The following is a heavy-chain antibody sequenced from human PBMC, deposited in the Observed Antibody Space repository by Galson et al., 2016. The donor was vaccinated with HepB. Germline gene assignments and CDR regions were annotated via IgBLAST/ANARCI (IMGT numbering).Heavy chain of an antibody. CDR3: ARGRRTHYSGSYLWSYYGMDV. D-gene: IGHD1-26*01. CDR1: GGSFSGYY. Sequence: SETLSLTCAVYGGSFSGYYWSWIRQPPGKGLEWIGEINHSGSTNYNPALKSRVTISVDTSNNQFSLKLSSVTAADTAVYYCARGRRTHYSGSYLWSYYGMDVWGQGTTVTVSS. V-gene: IGHV4-34*01. CDR2: INHSGST. J-gene: IGHJ6*02.